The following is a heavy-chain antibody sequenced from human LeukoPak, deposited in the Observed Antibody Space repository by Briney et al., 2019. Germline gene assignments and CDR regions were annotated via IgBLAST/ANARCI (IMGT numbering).Heavy chain of an antibody. J-gene: IGHJ4*02. CDR2: INPNDGDT. CDR1: GYTFTDCY. CDR3: ARANFLYCSSTTCLFDY. V-gene: IGHV1-2*02. D-gene: IGHD2-2*01. Sequence: ASVKVSCKASGYTFTDCYMHWVRQAPGQGFEWMGWINPNDGDTNYAQKFQGRVTMTRDTPISTAHMEVSRLRSDDTAVYYCARANFLYCSSTTCLFDYWGQGTLVTVSS.